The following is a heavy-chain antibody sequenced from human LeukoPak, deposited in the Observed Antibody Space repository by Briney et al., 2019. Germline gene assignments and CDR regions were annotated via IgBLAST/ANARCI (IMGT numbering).Heavy chain of an antibody. CDR3: AKDLGVLMVYVYFDY. Sequence: GGSLRLSCAASGFTVSSNYMSWVRQAPGKGLEWVSVIYSGGSTYYADSVKGRFTISRDNSKNTLYLQMNSLRAEDTAVYYCAKDLGVLMVYVYFDYWGQGTLVTVSS. CDR2: IYSGGST. D-gene: IGHD2-8*01. CDR1: GFTVSSNY. J-gene: IGHJ4*02. V-gene: IGHV3-53*01.